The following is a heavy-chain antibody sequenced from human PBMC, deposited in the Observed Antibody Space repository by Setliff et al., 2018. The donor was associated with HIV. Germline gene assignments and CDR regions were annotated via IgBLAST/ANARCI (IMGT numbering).Heavy chain of an antibody. CDR3: ARDCRVGWVFTYGMDV. Sequence: LSLTCAVYGGSFSDYYRTWIRQPPGKGLEWVSSISSSSSYIYYADSVKGRFTISRDNSKNTLFLQMNSLRPEDTAVYYCARDCRVGWVFTYGMDVWGQGTTVTVSS. CDR2: ISSSSSYI. V-gene: IGHV3-11*05. CDR1: GGSFSDYY. J-gene: IGHJ6*02. D-gene: IGHD6-13*01.